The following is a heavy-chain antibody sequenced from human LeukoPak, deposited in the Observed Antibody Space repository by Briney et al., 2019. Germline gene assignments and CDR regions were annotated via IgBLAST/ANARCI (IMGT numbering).Heavy chain of an antibody. J-gene: IGHJ4*02. V-gene: IGHV3-48*03. CDR3: ARGSISWYNY. CDR2: ISSSGSTI. CDR1: GFTFSSYE. Sequence: GGSLRLSCAASGFTFSSYEMNWVRQAPGKGLEWVSYISSSGSTIYYADSVKGRFTISRDNAKNSLYLQMNSLRAEDTAVYYCARGSISWYNYWGQGTLVTVSS. D-gene: IGHD6-13*01.